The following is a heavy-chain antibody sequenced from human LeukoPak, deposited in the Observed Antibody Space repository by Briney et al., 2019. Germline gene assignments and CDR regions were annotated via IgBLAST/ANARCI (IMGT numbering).Heavy chain of an antibody. Sequence: PGGSLRPSCAASGFTFSSYAMSWGRQAPGEGLEWVSAISGSGGSTYYADSVKGRFTISRDNSKNTLYLQMKSLRAEDTAVYYCAKDSFAFSGSGWYYWGKGTLVTVSS. D-gene: IGHD6-19*01. J-gene: IGHJ4*02. CDR2: ISGSGGST. CDR3: AKDSFAFSGSGWYY. V-gene: IGHV3-23*01. CDR1: GFTFSSYA.